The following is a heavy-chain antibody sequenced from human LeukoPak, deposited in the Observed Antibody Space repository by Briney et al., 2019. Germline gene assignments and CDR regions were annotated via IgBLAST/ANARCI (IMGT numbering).Heavy chain of an antibody. D-gene: IGHD2-2*01. V-gene: IGHV4-4*07. Sequence: SETLSLTCTVSGGSISSYYWSWTRQPAGKGLELIGRIYTSGSTNYNPSLKSRVTMSVDTSKNQFSLKLSSVTAADTAVYYCARDVAIYCSSTSCSYYFDYWGQGTLVTVSS. CDR3: ARDVAIYCSSTSCSYYFDY. J-gene: IGHJ4*02. CDR2: IYTSGST. CDR1: GGSISSYY.